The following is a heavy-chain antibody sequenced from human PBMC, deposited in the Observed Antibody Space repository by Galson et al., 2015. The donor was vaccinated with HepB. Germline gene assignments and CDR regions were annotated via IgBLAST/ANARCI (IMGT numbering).Heavy chain of an antibody. D-gene: IGHD6-13*01. J-gene: IGHJ4*02. CDR3: ARHRDQQLDYFDY. CDR2: IDPSDSYT. Sequence: QSGAEVKRPGESLRISCKGSGYSFTSYWISWVRQMPGKGLEWVGRIDPSDSYTNYSPSFQGHVTISADKSISTAYLQWSSLKASDTAMYYCARHRDQQLDYFDYWGQGTLVTVSS. CDR1: GYSFTSYW. V-gene: IGHV5-10-1*01.